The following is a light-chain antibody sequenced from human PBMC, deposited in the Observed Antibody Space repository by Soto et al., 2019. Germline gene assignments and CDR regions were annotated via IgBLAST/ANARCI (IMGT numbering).Light chain of an antibody. CDR2: AAS. J-gene: IGKJ4*01. V-gene: IGKV3-11*01. Sequence: ASQSVRRNLDWYQQKNGKAPTXXIYAASNRATGIPARLSGSGSGTDLTITISSLQNEDFELYYCQQRSNWTLTFGGGTQVDIK. CDR3: QQRSNWTLT. CDR1: QSVRRN.